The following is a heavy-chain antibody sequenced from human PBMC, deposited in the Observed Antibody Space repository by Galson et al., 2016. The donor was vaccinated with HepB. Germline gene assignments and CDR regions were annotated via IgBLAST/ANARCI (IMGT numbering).Heavy chain of an antibody. D-gene: IGHD3-10*01. CDR2: IAASNGNT. J-gene: IGHJ4*02. CDR1: NYTFVSYG. V-gene: IGHV1-18*04. CDR3: ARSSYGVHDF. Sequence: SVKVSCKASNYTFVSYGINWVRQAPGQGLEWMGWIAASNGNTLYAQKFEGRLILTPDPSTTTSSLELRSLTADDTAIYYCARSSYGVHDFWGQGTLITVSS.